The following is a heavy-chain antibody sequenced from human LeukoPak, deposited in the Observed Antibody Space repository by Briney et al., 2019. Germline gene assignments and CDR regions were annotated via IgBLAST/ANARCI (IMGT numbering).Heavy chain of an antibody. V-gene: IGHV3-23*01. CDR2: ISGSGGST. Sequence: GGSLRLTCAASAFTFSSYAMRWVRQAPEKGLEWVSAISGSGGSTYYADSVKGRFTSSRDNSKNTLYLQMNSLRAEDTAVYYCAKGAYYADWGQGTLVTVSS. CDR1: AFTFSSYA. CDR3: AKGAYYAD. D-gene: IGHD3-3*01. J-gene: IGHJ4*02.